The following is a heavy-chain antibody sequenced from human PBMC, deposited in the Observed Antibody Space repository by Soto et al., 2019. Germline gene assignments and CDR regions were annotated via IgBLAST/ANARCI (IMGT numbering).Heavy chain of an antibody. J-gene: IGHJ6*02. V-gene: IGHV3-33*01. CDR1: GFTFSSYG. Sequence: GGSLRLSCAASGFTFSSYGMHWVRQAPGKGLEWVAVIWYDGSNKYYADSVKGRFTISRDNSKNTLYLQMNSLRAEDTAVYYCTRDGLGYCSGGSCYPPGMDVWGQGTTVTVSS. D-gene: IGHD2-15*01. CDR3: TRDGLGYCSGGSCYPPGMDV. CDR2: IWYDGSNK.